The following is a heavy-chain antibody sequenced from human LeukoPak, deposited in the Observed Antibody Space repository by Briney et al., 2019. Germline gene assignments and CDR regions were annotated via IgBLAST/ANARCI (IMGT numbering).Heavy chain of an antibody. V-gene: IGHV3-7*01. CDR1: GFTFSSYW. J-gene: IGHJ4*02. D-gene: IGHD1-14*01. CDR2: IKKDGSEK. Sequence: GGSLRLSCAASGFTFSSYWMSWVRQAPGKGLEWVANIKKDGSEKYYVDSVEDRFTISRDNAKNSLYLQMNSLRAEDTAVYYCARDSATTDFDYWGQGSLVTVSS. CDR3: ARDSATTDFDY.